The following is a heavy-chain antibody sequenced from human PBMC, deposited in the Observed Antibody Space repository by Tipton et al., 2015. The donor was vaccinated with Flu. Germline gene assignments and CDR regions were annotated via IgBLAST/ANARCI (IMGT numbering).Heavy chain of an antibody. J-gene: IGHJ4*02. D-gene: IGHD4-23*01. Sequence: TLSLTCTVSGGSVSSGSYYWSWIRQPPGKGLEWIGYIYYSGSTNYNPSLKSRVTISVDTSKNQFSLKLSSVTAADTAVYYCARGDLYGGGDFYFDYWGQGTLVTVSS. CDR1: GGSVSSGSYY. V-gene: IGHV4-61*01. CDR3: ARGDLYGGGDFYFDY. CDR2: IYYSGST.